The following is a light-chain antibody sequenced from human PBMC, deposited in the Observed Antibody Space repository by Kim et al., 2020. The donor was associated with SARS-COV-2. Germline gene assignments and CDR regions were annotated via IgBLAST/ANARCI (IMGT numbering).Light chain of an antibody. V-gene: IGLV4-60*03. Sequence: QPVLTQSSSASASLGSSVKLTCTLSSGHSSYIIAWHQQQPGKAPRYLMKLEGSGSYNKGSGVPDHFSGSSSGADRYLTISNLQSEDEADYYCNSRDSSGNRVFGGGTQLTVL. J-gene: IGLJ3*02. CDR2: LEGSGSY. CDR1: SGHSSYI. CDR3: NSRDSSGNRV.